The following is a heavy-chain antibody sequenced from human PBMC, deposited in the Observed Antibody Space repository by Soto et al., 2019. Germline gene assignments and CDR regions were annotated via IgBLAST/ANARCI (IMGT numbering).Heavy chain of an antibody. CDR3: ARDDDYGDNGLDY. J-gene: IGHJ4*02. CDR1: GFTFGSHG. Sequence: QVQLVESGGGVVQPGGSLRLSCAASGFTFGSHGMHWVRQAPGKGLEWVAVIGSDGRRASYADSVKGRFTISRDNGQNTLYLKMNSLRAEETAVYYCARDDDYGDNGLDYWGQGTLVTVSS. D-gene: IGHD4-17*01. V-gene: IGHV3-33*01. CDR2: IGSDGRRA.